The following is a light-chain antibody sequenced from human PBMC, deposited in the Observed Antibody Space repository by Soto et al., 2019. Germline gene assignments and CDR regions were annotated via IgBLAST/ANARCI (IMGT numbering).Light chain of an antibody. V-gene: IGKV3-20*01. CDR2: GAS. CDR1: QSVVSTY. Sequence: EIVLTQSPGTLSLSPGERATLSCRASQSVVSTYLAWYQHKPGQAPRLLIYGASNRATGIPDRFSGSGSGTDFTLTISRLEPEDFAVYYCQRYGSSPPTYAFGQGTKLEIK. CDR3: QRYGSSPPTYA. J-gene: IGKJ2*01.